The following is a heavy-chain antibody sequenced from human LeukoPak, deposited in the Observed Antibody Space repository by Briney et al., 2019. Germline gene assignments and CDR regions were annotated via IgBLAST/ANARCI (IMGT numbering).Heavy chain of an antibody. V-gene: IGHV4-34*01. CDR1: GASFSGYY. Sequence: ASETLSLTCGVSGASFSGYYWSWIRQPPGKGLEWIGEINHSGGTNYNPSLKSRVTISVDTSKKQFSLQLRSVTAEDMAVYYCATDRYYGSGSYYKFDYWGQGTLVTVSS. CDR3: ATDRYYGSGSYYKFDY. J-gene: IGHJ4*02. D-gene: IGHD3-10*01. CDR2: INHSGGT.